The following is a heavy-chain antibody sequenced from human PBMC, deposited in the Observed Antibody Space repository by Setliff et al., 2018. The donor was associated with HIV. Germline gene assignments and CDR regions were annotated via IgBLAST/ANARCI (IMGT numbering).Heavy chain of an antibody. CDR3: ARTDYGGNSGGNYFDY. J-gene: IGHJ4*02. CDR1: GYTFTSYG. D-gene: IGHD4-17*01. Sequence: ASVKVSCKASGYTFTSYGISWVRQASGQGLEWLGWISPYNGHTNFAQKFQGRVTMTTDTATSTAYMEVRSLRSDDTAVYYCARTDYGGNSGGNYFDYWGQGSLGTVSS. V-gene: IGHV1-18*01. CDR2: ISPYNGHT.